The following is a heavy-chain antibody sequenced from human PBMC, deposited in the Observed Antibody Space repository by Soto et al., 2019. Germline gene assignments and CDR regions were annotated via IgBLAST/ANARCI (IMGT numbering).Heavy chain of an antibody. CDR1: GFAFEDYG. Sequence: VQLVESGGALVQPGRSLRLSCAASGFAFEDYGMHWVRLTPGKGFEWVSGITLKGAAIGYGDSTRGRFTISRDNAKNSLFLQMNGLRTEDTALYYCVRAYENSNYYFDHWGRGTLVTVSS. V-gene: IGHV3-9*01. D-gene: IGHD3-22*01. CDR3: VRAYENSNYYFDH. J-gene: IGHJ4*02. CDR2: ITLKGAAI.